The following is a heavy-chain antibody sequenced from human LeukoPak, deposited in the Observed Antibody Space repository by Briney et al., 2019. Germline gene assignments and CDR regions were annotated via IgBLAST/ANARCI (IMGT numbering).Heavy chain of an antibody. CDR3: ARGAYGDYLSSIAFDI. J-gene: IGHJ3*02. Sequence: SETLSLTCTVSGGSISSYYWSWIRQPPGKGLEWIGYIYYSGSTNYNPSLRSRVTISVDTSKNQFSLKLSSVTAADTAVYYCARGAYGDYLSSIAFDIWGQGTMVTVSS. V-gene: IGHV4-59*01. CDR2: IYYSGST. D-gene: IGHD4-17*01. CDR1: GGSISSYY.